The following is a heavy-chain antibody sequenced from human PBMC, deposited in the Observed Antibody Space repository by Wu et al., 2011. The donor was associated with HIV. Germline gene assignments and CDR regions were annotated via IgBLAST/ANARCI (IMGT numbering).Heavy chain of an antibody. Sequence: EVQLVQSGAEVKKPGATVKISCKVSGYTFIDYYMHWVQQAPGKGLEWMGLVDPENGETIYAEKFQGRVTITADTSTDTAYMELNTLRSEDTAVYYCAIDSPNLHGYWGQGTLVTVSS. J-gene: IGHJ4*02. CDR3: AIDSPNLHGY. V-gene: IGHV1-69-2*01. D-gene: IGHD3-22*01. CDR2: VDPENGET. CDR1: GYTFIDYY.